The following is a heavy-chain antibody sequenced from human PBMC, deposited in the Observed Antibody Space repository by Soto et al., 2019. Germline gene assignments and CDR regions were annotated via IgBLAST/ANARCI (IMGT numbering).Heavy chain of an antibody. CDR1: GYTFTSYD. V-gene: IGHV1-8*01. D-gene: IGHD3-10*01. CDR2: MNPNSGNT. J-gene: IGHJ6*02. Sequence: ASVKVSCKASGYTFTSYDINWVRQATGQGLEWMGWMNPNSGNTGYAQKFQGRVTMTRNTSISTAYMELSSLRSEDTAVYYCARGPVWFGELFYYYYGMDVWGQGTTVTVSS. CDR3: ARGPVWFGELFYYYYGMDV.